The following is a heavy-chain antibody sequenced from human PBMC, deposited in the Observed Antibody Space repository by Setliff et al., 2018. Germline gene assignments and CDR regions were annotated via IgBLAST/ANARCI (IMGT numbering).Heavy chain of an antibody. D-gene: IGHD3-3*01. J-gene: IGHJ6*03. V-gene: IGHV4-59*08. CDR3: ARMTGFQYIDV. CDR1: GGSISTYY. Sequence: SETLSLTCTVSGGSISTYYWSWIRQPPGKGLEFIGYVYYSGLTNYDPSLKSRVTILLDTSKNQFSLTLTSVTAADTAVYYCARMTGFQYIDVWGKGTTVTVSS. CDR2: VYYSGLT.